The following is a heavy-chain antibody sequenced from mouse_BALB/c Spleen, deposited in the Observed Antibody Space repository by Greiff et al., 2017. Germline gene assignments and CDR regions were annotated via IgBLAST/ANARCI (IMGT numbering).Heavy chain of an antibody. D-gene: IGHD2-1*01. CDR2: INPSNGRT. Sequence: QVQLQQPGAELVKPGASVKLSCKASGYTFTSYWMHWVKQRPGQGLEWIGEINPSNGRTNYNEKFKSKATLTVDKSSSTAYMQLSSLTSEDSAVDYCANGNYEGYYAMDYWGQGTSVTVSS. CDR3: ANGNYEGYYAMDY. J-gene: IGHJ4*01. V-gene: IGHV1S81*02. CDR1: GYTFTSYW.